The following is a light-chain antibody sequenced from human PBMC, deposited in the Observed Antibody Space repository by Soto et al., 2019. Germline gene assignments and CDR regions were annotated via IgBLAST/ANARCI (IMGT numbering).Light chain of an antibody. J-gene: IGKJ4*01. V-gene: IGKV1-5*01. CDR2: AAS. CDR1: QSISSW. Sequence: DIQMTHSPSTLSASVGDRVTITCRASQSISSWLAWYQQKPGKAPKVLISAASTLQSGVPSRLSGSGSGTEFTLTISSMQPEDFATYYCQQFNSYPSFGGGTKVDI. CDR3: QQFNSYPS.